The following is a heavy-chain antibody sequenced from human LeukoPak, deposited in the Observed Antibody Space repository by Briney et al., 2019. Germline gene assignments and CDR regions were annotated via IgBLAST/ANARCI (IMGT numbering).Heavy chain of an antibody. CDR2: APHDRSSP. V-gene: IGHV3-30*03. CDR3: ARQSLGASGLDN. J-gene: IGHJ4*02. Sequence: GRSLRLSRAVSGFRFNSHHMHWVRQAPNKGLEWVAVAPHDRSSPSHAASVNGRFTISRDNSKDTLFLHMDSLRVHDTAIYYCARQSLGASGLDNWGQGVLVTVSS. CDR1: GFRFNSHH. D-gene: IGHD1-26*01.